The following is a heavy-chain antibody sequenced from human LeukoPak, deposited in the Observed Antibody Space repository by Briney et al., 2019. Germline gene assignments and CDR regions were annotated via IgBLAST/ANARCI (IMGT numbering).Heavy chain of an antibody. V-gene: IGHV3-53*01. D-gene: IGHD4-17*01. CDR1: GFTFSIYA. CDR2: RYSGGST. Sequence: GGSLRLSCAASGFTFSIYATSWVRQAPRKGVEWVSVRYSGGSTNDADSVKGRFTISRDNSKNTLYLQMNSLRVEDTAVYYCARGLYGHWGQGTLVTVSS. CDR3: ARGLYGH. J-gene: IGHJ4*02.